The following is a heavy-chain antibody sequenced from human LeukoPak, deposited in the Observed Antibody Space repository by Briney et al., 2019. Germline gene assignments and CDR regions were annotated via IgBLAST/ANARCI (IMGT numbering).Heavy chain of an antibody. Sequence: SETLSLTCTVSGGSISSSSYYWGWIRQPPGKGLEWIGSIYYSGSAYYNPSLKSRVTISVDTSKNQFSLKLSSVTAADTAVYYCARLPRGYSYGYLLSEDYWGQGTLVTVSS. CDR1: GGSISSSSYY. CDR2: IYYSGSA. V-gene: IGHV4-39*07. D-gene: IGHD5-18*01. J-gene: IGHJ4*02. CDR3: ARLPRGYSYGYLLSEDY.